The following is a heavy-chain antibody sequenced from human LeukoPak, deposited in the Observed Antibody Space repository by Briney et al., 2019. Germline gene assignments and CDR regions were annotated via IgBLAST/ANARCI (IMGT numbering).Heavy chain of an antibody. D-gene: IGHD3-22*01. J-gene: IGHJ4*02. CDR2: INPNSGGT. CDR1: GYTFTGYY. V-gene: IGHV1-2*02. CDR3: ARGHRDYYDSSGYYVDY. Sequence: ASVKVSCKASGYTFTGYYMHWVRQAPGQGLEWMGWINPNSGGTNYAQKFQGRVTMTRDTSISTAYMELSSLRSEDTAVYYCARGHRDYYDSSGYYVDYWGQGTLSPSPQ.